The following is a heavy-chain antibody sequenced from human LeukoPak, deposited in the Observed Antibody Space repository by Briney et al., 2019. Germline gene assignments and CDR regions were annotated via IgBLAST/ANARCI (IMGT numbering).Heavy chain of an antibody. Sequence: SETLSLTCTVPGGSISTYYWSWIRQPPGKGLEWIGYIYHSGSTNYNPSLKSRVTISVDTSQNQFYLKLSSVTAADTAVYYCARDGYSGSDALWGQGTLVTVSS. V-gene: IGHV4-59*01. CDR3: ARDGYSGSDAL. CDR2: IYHSGST. CDR1: GGSISTYY. D-gene: IGHD5-12*01. J-gene: IGHJ4*02.